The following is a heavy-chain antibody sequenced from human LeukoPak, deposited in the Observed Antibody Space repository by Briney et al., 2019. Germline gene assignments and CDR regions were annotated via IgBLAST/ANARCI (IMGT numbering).Heavy chain of an antibody. CDR2: ISGSGGST. Sequence: GSLRLSCAASGFTFSSYAMSWVRQAPGKGLEWVSAISGSGGSTYYADSVKGRFTISRDNSKNTLYLQMNSLRAEDTAVYYCAKDKAGIVATILGYWGQGTLVTVSS. CDR1: GFTFSSYA. CDR3: AKDKAGIVATILGY. V-gene: IGHV3-23*01. D-gene: IGHD5-12*01. J-gene: IGHJ4*02.